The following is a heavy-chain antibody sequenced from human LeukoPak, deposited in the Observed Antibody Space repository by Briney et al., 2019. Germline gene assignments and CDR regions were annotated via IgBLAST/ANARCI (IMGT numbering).Heavy chain of an antibody. CDR1: GFTFSSYA. J-gene: IGHJ4*02. Sequence: PGGSLRLSCAASGFTFSSYAMHWVRQAPGKGLGWVAVISYDGSNKYYADSVKGRFTISRDNSKNTLYLQMNSLRAEDTAVYYCARDGGGGYDPNCSGGSCYPFHFDYWGQGTLVTVSS. V-gene: IGHV3-30-3*01. CDR3: ARDGGGGYDPNCSGGSCYPFHFDY. CDR2: ISYDGSNK. D-gene: IGHD2-15*01.